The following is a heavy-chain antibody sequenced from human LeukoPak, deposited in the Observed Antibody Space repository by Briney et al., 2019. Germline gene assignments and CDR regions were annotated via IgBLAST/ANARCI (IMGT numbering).Heavy chain of an antibody. Sequence: SETLSLTCAVSGGSISSGGYSWGWIRQPPGKGLEWIGSIYYSGSTYYNPSLKSRVTISVDTSKNQFSLKLSSVTAADTAVYYCARDRGGSYYVWGSYRDDAFDIWGQGTMVTVSS. CDR1: GGSISSGGYS. V-gene: IGHV4-39*07. J-gene: IGHJ3*02. CDR3: ARDRGGSYYVWGSYRDDAFDI. D-gene: IGHD3-16*02. CDR2: IYYSGST.